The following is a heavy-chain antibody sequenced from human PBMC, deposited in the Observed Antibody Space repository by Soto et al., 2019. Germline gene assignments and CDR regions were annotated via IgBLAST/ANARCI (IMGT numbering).Heavy chain of an antibody. V-gene: IGHV3-21*01. J-gene: IGHJ3*02. D-gene: IGHD5-18*01. CDR2: ISSSSTYI. CDR3: ARDNGYSYGYGFDI. CDR1: GFTFSSYS. Sequence: GSLRISCAASGFTFSSYSMNWVRQAPGKGLEWVSFISSSSTYIYYADSVKGRFTISRDNAKNSLYLQMNSLRAEDTAVYYCARDNGYSYGYGFDIWGQGTMVTV.